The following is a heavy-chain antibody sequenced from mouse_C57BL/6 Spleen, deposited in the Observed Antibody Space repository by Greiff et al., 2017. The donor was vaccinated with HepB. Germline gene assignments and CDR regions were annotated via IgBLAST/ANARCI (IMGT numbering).Heavy chain of an antibody. Sequence: QVQLQQSGPELVKPGASVKISCKASGYAFSSSWMNWVKQRPGKGLEWIGRIYPGDGDTNYNGKFKGKATLTADKSSSTAYMQLSSLTSEDSAVYFCAREDDYDAYFDYWGQGTTLTVSS. V-gene: IGHV1-82*01. J-gene: IGHJ2*01. CDR1: GYAFSSSW. CDR2: IYPGDGDT. CDR3: AREDDYDAYFDY. D-gene: IGHD2-4*01.